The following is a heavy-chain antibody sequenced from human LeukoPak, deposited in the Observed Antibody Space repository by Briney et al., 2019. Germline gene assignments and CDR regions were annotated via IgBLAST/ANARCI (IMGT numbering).Heavy chain of an antibody. CDR2: IYPGYSDS. J-gene: IGHJ4*02. D-gene: IGHD5-18*01. V-gene: IGHV5-51*01. CDR3: ARSGGYSHGWPFDY. Sequence: IIYPGYSDSRYSPFFQGEVTISADKSRTISYLQWSSLKASDTAMYYCARSGGYSHGWPFDYWGQGTLVTVSS.